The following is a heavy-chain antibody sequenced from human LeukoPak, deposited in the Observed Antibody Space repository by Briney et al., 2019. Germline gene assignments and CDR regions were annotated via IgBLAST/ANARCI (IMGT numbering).Heavy chain of an antibody. CDR1: GYSFTSYW. J-gene: IGHJ3*02. CDR2: IYPGDSDT. CDR3: ATAYDILTGYYNAFDI. Sequence: KLGESLKISCKGSGYSFTSYWIGWVRQMPGKGLEWMGIIYPGDSDTRYSPSFQGQVTISADKSISTAYLQWSSLKASDTAMYYCATAYDILTGYYNAFDIWGQGTMVTVSS. D-gene: IGHD3-9*01. V-gene: IGHV5-51*01.